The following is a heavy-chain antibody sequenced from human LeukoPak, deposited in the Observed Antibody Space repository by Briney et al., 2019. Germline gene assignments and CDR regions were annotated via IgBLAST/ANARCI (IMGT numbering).Heavy chain of an antibody. J-gene: IGHJ6*02. Sequence: GGSLRLSCAASGFTFDDYAMHWVRQAPGKGLEWVSGISWNSSSIGYADSVKGRFTISRDNAKNSLYLQMNSLRAEDTALYYCAKDLAVAGTGNYYGMDVWGQGTTVTVSS. D-gene: IGHD6-19*01. CDR1: GFTFDDYA. CDR3: AKDLAVAGTGNYYGMDV. CDR2: ISWNSSSI. V-gene: IGHV3-9*01.